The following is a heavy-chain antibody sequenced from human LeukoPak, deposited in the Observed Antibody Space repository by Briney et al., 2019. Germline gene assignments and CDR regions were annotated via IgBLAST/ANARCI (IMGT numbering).Heavy chain of an antibody. J-gene: IGHJ5*02. Sequence: SETLSLTCTVSGGSTTIYYWSWIRQPAGKGLEWIGRIYTSGSTNYNPSLKSRVTMSVDTSKNQFSLTLNSVTAADTALYYCAKGTRSGSSYNWFDPWGQGTLVTVSS. D-gene: IGHD3-10*01. CDR1: GGSTTIYY. CDR3: AKGTRSGSSYNWFDP. V-gene: IGHV4-4*07. CDR2: IYTSGST.